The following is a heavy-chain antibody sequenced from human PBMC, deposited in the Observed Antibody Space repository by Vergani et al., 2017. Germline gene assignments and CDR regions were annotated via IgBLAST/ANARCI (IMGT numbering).Heavy chain of an antibody. CDR1: GGTFSSYA. CDR3: ARTYIAARFSLTIHAFDI. CDR2: IIPIFGTA. Sequence: QVQLVQSGAEVKKPGSSVKVSCKASGGTFSSYAISWVRQAPGQGLEWMGGIIPIFGTANYAQKFQGRVTITADKSTSTAYMELSSLRSEDTAVYYCARTYIAARFSLTIHAFDIWGQGTMVTVSS. V-gene: IGHV1-69*06. J-gene: IGHJ3*02. D-gene: IGHD6-6*01.